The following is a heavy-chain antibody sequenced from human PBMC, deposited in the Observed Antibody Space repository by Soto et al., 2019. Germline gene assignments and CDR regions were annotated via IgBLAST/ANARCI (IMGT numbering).Heavy chain of an antibody. D-gene: IGHD5-18*01. CDR1: GYTFTSYS. CDR2: ISAYNGNT. CDR3: ARERVDTRDYYYYGMEV. Sequence: GASVKVSCKASGYTFTSYSISWVRQAPGQGLEWMGWISAYNGNTNYAQKLQGRVTMTTDTSTSTAYMELRSLRSDDTAVYYCARERVDTRDYYYYGMEVWGQGTTVTVSS. V-gene: IGHV1-18*01. J-gene: IGHJ6*02.